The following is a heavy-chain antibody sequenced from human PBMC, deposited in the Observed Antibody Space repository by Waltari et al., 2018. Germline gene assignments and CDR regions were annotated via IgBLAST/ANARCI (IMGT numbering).Heavy chain of an antibody. CDR1: GYTFTSYA. Sequence: QVQLVQSGPEVKKPGASVQVSCKASGYTFTSYAMNWVRQAPGQRLEWMGWINAGNGNTKYSQKFQGRVTITRDTSASTAYMELSILRSEDTAVYYCARCLLSFDYWGQGTLVTVSS. CDR2: INAGNGNT. CDR3: ARCLLSFDY. V-gene: IGHV1-3*01. J-gene: IGHJ4*02. D-gene: IGHD2-15*01.